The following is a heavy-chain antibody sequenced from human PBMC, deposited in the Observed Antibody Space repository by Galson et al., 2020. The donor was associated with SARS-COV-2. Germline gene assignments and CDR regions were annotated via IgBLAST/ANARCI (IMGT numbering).Heavy chain of an antibody. CDR3: ARVIMDYDFWSGYAPKDYYMDV. D-gene: IGHD3-3*01. V-gene: IGHV4-39*07. Sequence: SATLSITCTVSGGSISSSSYYWGWLRQPPGKGLERIGSIYYSRHTYYNQSLKSRVTISVDTSKNQFSLKLSSVTAADTAVYYCARVIMDYDFWSGYAPKDYYMDVWGKGTTVTVSS. J-gene: IGHJ6*03. CDR2: IYYSRHT. CDR1: GGSISSSSYY.